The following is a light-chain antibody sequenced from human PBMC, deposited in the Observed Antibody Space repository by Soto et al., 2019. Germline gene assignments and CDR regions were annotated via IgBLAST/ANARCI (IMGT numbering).Light chain of an antibody. CDR2: GAS. CDR3: LQYHYWWT. J-gene: IGKJ1*01. Sequence: IVLTQSPGTLSLSPGETATLSCRASQTVSSTYLAWYQHKPGRVPRLLIYGASNRATGVSARFSGSGSGTEFTLTISSLQSEDFAVYYCLQYHYWWTFGQGTKVDIK. CDR1: QTVSSTY. V-gene: IGKV3-15*01.